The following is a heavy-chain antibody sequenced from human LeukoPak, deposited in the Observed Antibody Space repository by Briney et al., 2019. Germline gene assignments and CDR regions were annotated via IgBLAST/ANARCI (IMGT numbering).Heavy chain of an antibody. J-gene: IGHJ4*02. D-gene: IGHD6-19*01. V-gene: IGHV3-23*01. CDR3: AKVRAGHYFDY. CDR2: ISSSGDST. CDR1: GFTFSNYA. Sequence: SGGSLRLSCAASGFTFSNYASSWVRQAPGKGLEWVSSISSSGDSTYYADSVKGRFTISGDNSKNTLYLQMNSLRAEDTAVYYCAKVRAGHYFDYWGQGTLVTVSS.